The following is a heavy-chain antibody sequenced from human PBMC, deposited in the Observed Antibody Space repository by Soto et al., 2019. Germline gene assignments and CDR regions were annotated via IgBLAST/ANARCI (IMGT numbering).Heavy chain of an antibody. CDR2: ISGSGGST. D-gene: IGHD4-17*01. CDR1: GFTFSSYA. J-gene: IGHJ4*02. Sequence: LRLSCAASGFTFSSYAMSWVRQAPGKGLEWVSAISGSGGSTYYADSVKGRFTISRDNSKNTLYLQMNSLRAEDTAVYYCAKDLLDYGGIPYYFDYWGQGTMVTVS. V-gene: IGHV3-23*01. CDR3: AKDLLDYGGIPYYFDY.